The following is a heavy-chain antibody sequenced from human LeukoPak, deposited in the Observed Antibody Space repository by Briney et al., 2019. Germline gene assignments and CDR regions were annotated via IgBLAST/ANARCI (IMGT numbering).Heavy chain of an antibody. CDR2: IYYSGST. Sequence: SETLSLTCTVSGGSISSYYWSWIRQPPGKGLEWIGYIYYSGSTNYNPSLKSRVTISVDTSKNQFSLKLSSVTAADTAVYYCARSPYYYDSSGLSGFDYWGQGTLVTVSS. CDR1: GGSISSYY. D-gene: IGHD3-22*01. CDR3: ARSPYYYDSSGLSGFDY. J-gene: IGHJ4*02. V-gene: IGHV4-59*01.